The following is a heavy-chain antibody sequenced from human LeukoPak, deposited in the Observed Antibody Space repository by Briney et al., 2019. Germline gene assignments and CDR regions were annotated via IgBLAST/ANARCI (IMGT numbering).Heavy chain of an antibody. CDR2: INHSGST. CDR3: ARGRGGRDDY. Sequence: SETLSLTCTVSGGSISSYYWSWIRQPPGKGLEWIGEINHSGSTNYNPSLKSRVTISVDTSKNQFSLKLSSVTAADTAVYYCARGRGGRDDYWGQGTLVTVSS. J-gene: IGHJ4*02. D-gene: IGHD3-10*01. V-gene: IGHV4-34*01. CDR1: GGSISSYY.